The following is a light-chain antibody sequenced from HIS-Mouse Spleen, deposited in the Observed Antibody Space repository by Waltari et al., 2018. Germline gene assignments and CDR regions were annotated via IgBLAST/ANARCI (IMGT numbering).Light chain of an antibody. CDR1: SSDVGGYNY. V-gene: IGLV2-14*03. J-gene: IGLJ2*01. Sequence: QSALTQPASVSGSPGQSITISCTGTSSDVGGYNYVSWYQPHPGQAPKLMIYDVSNRPSGVSNRFSGSKPGNTASLTISGLQAEDEADYYCSSYTSSSFNVVFGGGTKLTVL. CDR3: SSYTSSSFNVV. CDR2: DVS.